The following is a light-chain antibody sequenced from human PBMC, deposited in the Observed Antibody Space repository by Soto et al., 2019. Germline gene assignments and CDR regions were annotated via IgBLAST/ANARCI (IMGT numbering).Light chain of an antibody. CDR3: QQHNNWPPIT. Sequence: EIVMTQSPATLSVSPGERATLSCRASQSVSRNLAWYQQKPGQAPRLLIYDASTRATGTPARFSGSGSGTKFTLSISSLQSEDFAVYYCQQHNNWPPITFGQGTRLEIK. V-gene: IGKV3D-15*01. CDR2: DAS. J-gene: IGKJ5*01. CDR1: QSVSRN.